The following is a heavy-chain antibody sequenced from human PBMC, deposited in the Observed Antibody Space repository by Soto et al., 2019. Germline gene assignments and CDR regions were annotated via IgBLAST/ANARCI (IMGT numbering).Heavy chain of an antibody. V-gene: IGHV4-39*01. D-gene: IGHD3-9*01. Sequence: SGSLSHTCTVSGGSISSRSYYWGWIRQHPGKGLEWIGSIYYSGSTYYNPSLKSRVTISVDTSKNQFSLKLSSVTAADTAVYYCARQGVEGDILTGYYAFDIWGQGTMVT. CDR2: IYYSGST. J-gene: IGHJ3*02. CDR1: GGSISSRSYY. CDR3: ARQGVEGDILTGYYAFDI.